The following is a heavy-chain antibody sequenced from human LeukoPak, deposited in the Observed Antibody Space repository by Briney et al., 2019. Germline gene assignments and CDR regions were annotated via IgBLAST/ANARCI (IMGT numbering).Heavy chain of an antibody. CDR2: IYYSGST. V-gene: IGHV4-59*12. Sequence: SETLSLTCTVSGGSISSYYWSWIRQPPGKGLEWIGYIYYSGSTNYNPSLKSRVTISVDTSKNQFSLKLSSVTAADTAVYYCARGWFSSSWTLWGQGTLVPVSS. J-gene: IGHJ4*02. D-gene: IGHD6-13*01. CDR1: GGSISSYY. CDR3: ARGWFSSSWTL.